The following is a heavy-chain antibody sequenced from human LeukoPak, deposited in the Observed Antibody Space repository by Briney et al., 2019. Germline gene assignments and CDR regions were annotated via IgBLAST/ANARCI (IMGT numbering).Heavy chain of an antibody. J-gene: IGHJ4*02. V-gene: IGHV1-3*01. Sequence: ASVKVSCKASGYTFTSYAMHWVRQAPGQRLEWMGWINAGNGNTKYSQKFQGRVTITRDTSASTAYMGLSSLRSEDTAMYYCARAIYVWGSYRYPPDYWGQGTLVTVSS. CDR1: GYTFTSYA. D-gene: IGHD3-16*02. CDR2: INAGNGNT. CDR3: ARAIYVWGSYRYPPDY.